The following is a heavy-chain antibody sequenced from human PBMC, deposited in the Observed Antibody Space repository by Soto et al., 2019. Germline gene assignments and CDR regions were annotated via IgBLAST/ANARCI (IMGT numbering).Heavy chain of an antibody. J-gene: IGHJ4*02. CDR2: IYYSGST. D-gene: IGHD6-13*01. Sequence: SETLSLTWTVSGGSVSSFIYYWSWIRQPPGKGLEWIGYIYYSGSTNYNPSLKSRVTISVDTSKNQFSLKLSSVTAADTAVYYCARSWIAAAYYYFDYWGQGTLVTVSS. CDR1: GGSVSSFIYY. V-gene: IGHV4-61*01. CDR3: ARSWIAAAYYYFDY.